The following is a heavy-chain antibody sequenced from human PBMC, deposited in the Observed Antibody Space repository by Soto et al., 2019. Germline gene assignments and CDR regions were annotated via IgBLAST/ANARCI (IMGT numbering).Heavy chain of an antibody. D-gene: IGHD5-12*01. CDR3: ARGARGLNWFDP. CDR1: GGSISSSSYY. V-gene: IGHV4-39*01. Sequence: SETLSLTCTVSGGSISSSSYYWGWIRQPPGKGLEWIGSIYYSGSTYYNPSLKSRVTISVDTSKNQFSLKLSSVTAADTAVYYCARGARGLNWFDPWGQGTLVTVSS. CDR2: IYYSGST. J-gene: IGHJ5*02.